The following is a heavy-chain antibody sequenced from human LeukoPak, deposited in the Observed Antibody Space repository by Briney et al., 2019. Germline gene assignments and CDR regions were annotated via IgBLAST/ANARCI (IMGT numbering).Heavy chain of an antibody. D-gene: IGHD1-26*01. CDR1: GFTFRSYE. V-gene: IGHV3-48*03. CDR2: ISSSGSTI. Sequence: PGGSLRLSRAASGFTFRSYEMNWVRQAPGKGLEWVSYISSSGSTIYYADSVKGRFTISRDNAKNSLYLQMNSLRAEDAAVYYFVTLGSSRDYWGQGTLVTVSS. CDR3: VTLGSSRDY. J-gene: IGHJ4*02.